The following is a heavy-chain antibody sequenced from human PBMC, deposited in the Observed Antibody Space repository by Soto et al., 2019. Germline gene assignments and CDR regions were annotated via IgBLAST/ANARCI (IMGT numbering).Heavy chain of an antibody. CDR1: GFTFSSYW. Sequence: GGSLRLSCAASGFTFSSYWMSWVRQAPGKGLEWVANIKQDRSEKYYVDSVKGRFTISRDNAKNSLYLQMNSLRAEDTAVYYCARARVVNHYYYYGMDVWGQGTTVTVSS. CDR3: ARARVVNHYYYYGMDV. J-gene: IGHJ6*02. CDR2: IKQDRSEK. V-gene: IGHV3-7*03. D-gene: IGHD3-3*01.